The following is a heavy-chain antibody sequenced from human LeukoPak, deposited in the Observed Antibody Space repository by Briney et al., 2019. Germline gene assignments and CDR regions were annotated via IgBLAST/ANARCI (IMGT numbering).Heavy chain of an antibody. D-gene: IGHD4-17*01. CDR2: IRYDGSNK. J-gene: IGHJ5*02. CDR3: ARGSGYGDNKIGP. V-gene: IGHV3-33*08. Sequence: TGGSLRLSCAASGFTFSSYGMHWVRQAPGKGLEWVAVIRYDGSNKYYADCVKGRFTISRDNSKNTLYLQMNSLRAEDTAVYYCARGSGYGDNKIGPWGQGTLVTVSS. CDR1: GFTFSSYG.